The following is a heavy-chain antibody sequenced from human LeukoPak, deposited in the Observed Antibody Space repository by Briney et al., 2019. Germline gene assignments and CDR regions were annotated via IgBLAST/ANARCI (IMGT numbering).Heavy chain of an antibody. CDR1: GGSISSSSYY. D-gene: IGHD6-19*01. CDR3: AVGTYSNGPMVF. CDR2: IYYSGST. V-gene: IGHV4-39*01. J-gene: IGHJ4*02. Sequence: PSETLSLTCTVSGGSISSSSYYWGWIRQPPGKGLEWIGSIYYSGSTYYSPSLKSRVSTSVDTSKNQFSLKLSSVTAADTAVYYCAVGTYSNGPMVFWGQGTLVTVSS.